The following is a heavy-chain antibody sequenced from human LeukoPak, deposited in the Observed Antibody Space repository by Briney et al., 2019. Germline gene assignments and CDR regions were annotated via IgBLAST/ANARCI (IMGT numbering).Heavy chain of an antibody. CDR3: ARGPEILRFLEWLPPYYYYGMDV. CDR1: GGSISDNY. V-gene: IGHV4-59*01. D-gene: IGHD3-3*01. CDR2: IYYSGST. J-gene: IGHJ6*02. Sequence: SETLSLTCTVSGGSISDNYWSWIRQPPGKGLEWIGYIYYSGSTNYNPSLKSRVTISVDTSKNQFSLKLSSVTAADTAVYYCARGPEILRFLEWLPPYYYYGMDVWGQGTTVTVSS.